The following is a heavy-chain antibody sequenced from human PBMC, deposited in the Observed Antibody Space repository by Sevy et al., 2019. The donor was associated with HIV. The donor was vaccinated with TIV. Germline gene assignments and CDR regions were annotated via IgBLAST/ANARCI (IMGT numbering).Heavy chain of an antibody. CDR1: GFTFSSYA. CDR3: ATTYYYDSSGYGY. J-gene: IGHJ4*02. D-gene: IGHD3-22*01. CDR2: ISGSGGRT. V-gene: IGHV3-23*01. Sequence: GGSLRLSCAASGFTFSSYAMSWVRQAPGKGLEWVSAISGSGGRTYYADSVNDRVTISRDNSKKTLYLQMNSLRAEDTAVYYCATTYYYDSSGYGYWGQGTLVTVSS.